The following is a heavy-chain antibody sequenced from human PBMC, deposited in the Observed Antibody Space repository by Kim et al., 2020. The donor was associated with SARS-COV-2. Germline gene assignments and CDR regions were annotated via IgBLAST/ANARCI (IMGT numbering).Heavy chain of an antibody. D-gene: IGHD3-16*02. CDR2: FYNSGST. J-gene: IGHJ4*02. CDR3: ARYTTAWSVFDF. CDR1: GGSISSYY. Sequence: SETLSLTCSVSGGSISSYYWSWVRQPPGKGLEWIGYFYNSGSTDYNPSLKIRVTISGDTSKNQFSLKLRSMTAADTAVYYCARYTTAWSVFDFWGQGTLVTVSS. V-gene: IGHV4-59*08.